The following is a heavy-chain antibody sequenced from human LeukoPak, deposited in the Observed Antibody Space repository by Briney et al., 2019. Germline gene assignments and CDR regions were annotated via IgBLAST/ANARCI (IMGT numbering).Heavy chain of an antibody. D-gene: IGHD6-13*01. CDR3: ARDLSSNWSNLAC. V-gene: IGHV3-20*04. J-gene: IGHJ4*02. CDR1: GFTFADYG. Sequence: TGGSLRLSCEDSGFTFADYGLSWVRQAPGKGPQWVAGINWSGDNTFYADSVKGRFTISRDNTKKTLYLQMNNLRGDDTATYYCARDLSSNWSNLACWGQGTLVTVSS. CDR2: INWSGDNT.